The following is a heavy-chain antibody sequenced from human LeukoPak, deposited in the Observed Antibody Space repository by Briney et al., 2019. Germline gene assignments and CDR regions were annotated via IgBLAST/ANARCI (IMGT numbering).Heavy chain of an antibody. D-gene: IGHD1-7*01. J-gene: IGHJ5*02. Sequence: SVKVSCKASGGTFSSYLISWVRQAPGQGLEWMGGIFPIVGTADYAQKFQGRVTITADKSTSTAYMELSSLRFDDTAVYYCAREKVELPTVFDPWGQGTLVTVSS. CDR2: IFPIVGTA. V-gene: IGHV1-69*06. CDR1: GGTFSSYL. CDR3: AREKVELPTVFDP.